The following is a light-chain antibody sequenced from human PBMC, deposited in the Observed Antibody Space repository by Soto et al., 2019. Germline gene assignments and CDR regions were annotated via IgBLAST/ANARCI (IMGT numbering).Light chain of an antibody. Sequence: ERVMTQSPATLSVSPGERATLSCRASQSVGSNLAWYQQKPGQAPRLLIFGASSRATGVPARFSGSGSGTEFTLTINSLQSEDFAVYFCQQYDNLPLTFGPGTKLDIK. V-gene: IGKV3-15*01. J-gene: IGKJ3*01. CDR2: GAS. CDR1: QSVGSN. CDR3: QQYDNLPLT.